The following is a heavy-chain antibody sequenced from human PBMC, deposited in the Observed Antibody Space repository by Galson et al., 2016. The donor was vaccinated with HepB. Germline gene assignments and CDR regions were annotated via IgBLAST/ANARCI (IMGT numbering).Heavy chain of an antibody. V-gene: IGHV4-61*06. CDR2: VFYSGTT. J-gene: IGHJ4*02. CDR3: ARSRWLSPTPHYFQS. D-gene: IGHD3-22*01. Sequence: IGYVFYSGTTNYNPSLKSRVTISVDTSKNQISLNLTSVTAADTAVYFCARSRWLSPTPHYFQSWGQGTLVTVSS.